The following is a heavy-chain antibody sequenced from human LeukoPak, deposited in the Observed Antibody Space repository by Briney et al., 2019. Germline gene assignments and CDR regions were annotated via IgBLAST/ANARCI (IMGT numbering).Heavy chain of an antibody. D-gene: IGHD3-10*01. CDR1: GNTLTELS. V-gene: IGHV1-2*02. Sequence: ASVKVSCKVSGNTLTELSIHWVRQAPGQGLEWMGWINPNSGGTNYAQKFQGRVTMTRDTSISTAYMELSRLRSDDTAVYYCATATSGRGGLDYWGQGTLVTVSS. CDR2: INPNSGGT. CDR3: ATATSGRGGLDY. J-gene: IGHJ4*02.